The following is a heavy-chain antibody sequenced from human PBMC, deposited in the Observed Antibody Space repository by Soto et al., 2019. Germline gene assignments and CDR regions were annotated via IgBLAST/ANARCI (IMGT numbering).Heavy chain of an antibody. J-gene: IGHJ3*02. CDR3: ARGEVGATTHYDAFDI. Sequence: GGSLRLSCAASGFTFSSYSMNWVRQAPGKGLEWVSSISSSSSYIYYADSVKGRFTISRDNAKNSLYLQMNSMRAEDTDVYDCARGEVGATTHYDAFDIWGQGTMVTVSS. CDR2: ISSSSSYI. V-gene: IGHV3-21*01. D-gene: IGHD1-26*01. CDR1: GFTFSSYS.